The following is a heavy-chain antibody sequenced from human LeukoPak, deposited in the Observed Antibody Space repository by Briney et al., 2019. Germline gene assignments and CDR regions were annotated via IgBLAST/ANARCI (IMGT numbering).Heavy chain of an antibody. J-gene: IGHJ4*02. D-gene: IGHD3-3*01. V-gene: IGHV3-23*01. CDR2: VSGSGGST. CDR3: AKAPTIFGVVFDY. CDR1: GFTFSSYA. Sequence: GGSLRLSCVASGFTFSSYAMSWVRQAAGKGLEWVSAVSGSGGSTYYADSVKGRFTISRDNSKNTLYLQMNSLRAEDTAVYYCAKAPTIFGVVFDYWGQGTLVTVSS.